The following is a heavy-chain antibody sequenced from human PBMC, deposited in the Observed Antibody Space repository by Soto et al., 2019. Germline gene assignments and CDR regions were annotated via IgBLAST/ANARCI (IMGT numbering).Heavy chain of an antibody. V-gene: IGHV4-59*08. J-gene: IGHJ4*02. D-gene: IGHD3-3*01. CDR3: ARLRCDFWSGYCYYFDY. Sequence: PSETLSLTCTVSGGSISSYYWSWIRQPPGKGLEWIGYIYYSGSTNYNPSLKSRVTISVDTSKNQFSLKLSSVTAADTAVYYCARLRCDFWSGYCYYFDYWGQGTLVTVSS. CDR2: IYYSGST. CDR1: GGSISSYY.